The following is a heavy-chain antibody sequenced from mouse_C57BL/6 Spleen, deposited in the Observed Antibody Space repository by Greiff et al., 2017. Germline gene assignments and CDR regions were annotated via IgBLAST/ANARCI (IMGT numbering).Heavy chain of an antibody. CDR1: GFTFSDYG. D-gene: IGHD2-4*01. V-gene: IGHV5-17*01. Sequence: EVQLVESGGGLVKPGGSLKLSCAASGFTFSDYGMHWVRQAPEKGLEWVAYISSGSSTIYYADTVKGRFTISRDNAKNTLFLQMTRLRSEDTAMYYCARGWDYDYAMDYWGQGTSVTVSS. J-gene: IGHJ4*01. CDR2: ISSGSSTI. CDR3: ARGWDYDYAMDY.